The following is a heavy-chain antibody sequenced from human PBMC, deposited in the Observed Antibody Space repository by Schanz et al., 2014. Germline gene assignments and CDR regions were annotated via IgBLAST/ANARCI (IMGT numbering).Heavy chain of an antibody. CDR1: GFTFSNAW. J-gene: IGHJ4*02. D-gene: IGHD3-10*01. CDR2: SKADGGTT. CDR3: TTHGLGYYFDY. Sequence: VQLVESGGGFVKPGGSLRLSCAASGFTFSNAWMKSKADGGTTDYPAPVKGRFIISRDDSKNTLYLQMNSLKTEDTAVYYCTTHGLGYYFDYWGQGTLVPVSS. V-gene: IGHV3-15*01.